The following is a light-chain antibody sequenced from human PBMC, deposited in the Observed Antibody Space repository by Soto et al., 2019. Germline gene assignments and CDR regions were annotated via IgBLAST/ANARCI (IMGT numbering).Light chain of an antibody. CDR2: DAS. CDR1: LNVDSS. J-gene: IGKJ3*01. CDR3: QQRSNWPPS. V-gene: IGKV3-11*01. Sequence: VLTQSPATLSLSPGERATLSCRASLNVDSSLAGYQHKPGQAPRLLIYDASNRAAGIPARFSGSGSGTDFTLTISSLEPEDFAVYYCQQRSNWPPSFGPGTKVD.